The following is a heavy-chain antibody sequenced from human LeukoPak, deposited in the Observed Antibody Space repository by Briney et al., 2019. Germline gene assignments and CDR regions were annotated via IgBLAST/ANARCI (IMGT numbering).Heavy chain of an antibody. Sequence: GGSLRLSCAASGFTFSNSAMSWVRQAPGKGLEWVSTLSGSGITTYYADSVKGRFTISRDNSKNTLYLQMYTLRAEDSALYYCAKGIYSSGWSYFDYWGHGTLVTVSS. CDR3: AKGIYSSGWSYFDY. CDR1: GFTFSNSA. CDR2: LSGSGITT. V-gene: IGHV3-23*01. J-gene: IGHJ4*01. D-gene: IGHD6-19*01.